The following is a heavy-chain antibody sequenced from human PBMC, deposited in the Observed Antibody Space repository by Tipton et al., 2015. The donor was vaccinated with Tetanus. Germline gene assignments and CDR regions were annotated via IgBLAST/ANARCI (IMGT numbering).Heavy chain of an antibody. CDR1: GDSISSGPYS. Sequence: TLSLTCTVSGDSISSGPYSWSWLRQHPGKGLELIGYIYYSGTSYISPSLTRRVSIAVDTSRNQFSLNLTSVTVADSAVYFCARDSRRNFYFDYWGPGAPVTVSS. CDR3: ARDSRRNFYFDY. CDR2: IYYSGTS. J-gene: IGHJ4*02. V-gene: IGHV4-31*03.